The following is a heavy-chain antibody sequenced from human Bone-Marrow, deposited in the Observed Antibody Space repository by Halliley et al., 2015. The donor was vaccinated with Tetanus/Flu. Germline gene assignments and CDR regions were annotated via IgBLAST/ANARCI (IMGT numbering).Heavy chain of an antibody. Sequence: QLVQSGAEVKKPGSSVKVSCKASGGIFNTYAISWVRQAPGQGLEWMGGIIPRFRSTNYAQKFQGRVTITADESTSTAYMELNSLISDDTAVYYCATLAVTGNYQVVWWYFDYWGQGTPVTVSS. CDR2: IIPRFRST. CDR3: ATLAVTGNYQVVWWYFDY. J-gene: IGHJ4*02. V-gene: IGHV1-69*01. D-gene: IGHD2-15*01. CDR1: GGIFNTYA.